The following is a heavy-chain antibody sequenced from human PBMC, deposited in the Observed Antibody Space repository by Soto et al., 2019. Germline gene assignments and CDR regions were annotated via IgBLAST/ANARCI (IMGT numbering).Heavy chain of an antibody. CDR1: GGSFSPNY. Sequence: SETLSLTCTVSGGSFSPNYWAWIRQPPGKGLEWIGSIYYSGSTYYNPSLKSRVTISVDTAKNQFSLKLSSVTAADTAVYYCARQYYFGSGSCYNRPFDFWGQGTLVTVSS. D-gene: IGHD3-10*01. V-gene: IGHV4-59*05. CDR3: ARQYYFGSGSCYNRPFDF. CDR2: IYYSGST. J-gene: IGHJ4*02.